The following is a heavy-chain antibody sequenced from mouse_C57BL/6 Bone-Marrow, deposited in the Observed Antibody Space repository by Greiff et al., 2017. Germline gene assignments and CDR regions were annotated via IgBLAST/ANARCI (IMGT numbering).Heavy chain of an antibody. J-gene: IGHJ3*01. CDR3: ARWLLRGGTFFAY. V-gene: IGHV1-54*01. CDR1: GYAFTNYL. Sequence: VQLQQSGAELVRPGTSVKVSCKASGYAFTNYLIEWVKQRPGQGLEWIGVINPGSGGTNYNEKFKGKATLTADKSSSTAYMQLSSLTSEDSEVYFGARWLLRGGTFFAYWGQGTLVTVSA. CDR2: INPGSGGT. D-gene: IGHD2-3*01.